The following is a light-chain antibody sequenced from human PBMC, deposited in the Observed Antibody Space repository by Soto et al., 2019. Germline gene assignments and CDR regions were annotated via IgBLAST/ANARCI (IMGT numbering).Light chain of an antibody. CDR1: QTISSN. CDR3: QQYNNWPRA. V-gene: IGKV3-15*01. J-gene: IGKJ1*01. Sequence: EILMTQSPATLSVSPGERVTLSCRASQTISSNLAWYQQKPGQAPRLLIYGSSIRATGISARFSGSGSGTEFTFTISSLQSEDLAVYYCQQYNNWPRAFGQGTKV. CDR2: GSS.